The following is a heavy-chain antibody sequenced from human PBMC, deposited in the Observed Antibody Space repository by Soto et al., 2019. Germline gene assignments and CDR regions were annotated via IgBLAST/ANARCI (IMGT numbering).Heavy chain of an antibody. J-gene: IGHJ6*02. V-gene: IGHV1-18*04. Sequence: ASVKVSFKASCYTFTSCGISCVRQAPGQGLEWMGWISAYNGNTNYAQKLQGRVTMTTDTSTSTAYMELRSLRSDDTAVYYCARWVCSSTSCYFRDYYYGMDVWGQGTTVTVSS. CDR3: ARWVCSSTSCYFRDYYYGMDV. D-gene: IGHD2-2*01. CDR1: CYTFTSCG. CDR2: ISAYNGNT.